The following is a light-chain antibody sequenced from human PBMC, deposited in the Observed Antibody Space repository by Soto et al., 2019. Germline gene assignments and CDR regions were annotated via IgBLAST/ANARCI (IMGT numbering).Light chain of an antibody. CDR2: GAS. V-gene: IGKV3-15*01. Sequence: EIILTQSPASLSVSPGERATLSCRASQSVNNNLAWYQQKPGQAPRLLIYGASTRATGIPGRFRGSGSGTEVTLTITSLQSEDFAVDFCQQYNNLPPDTFGQGTKLEI. CDR1: QSVNNN. J-gene: IGKJ2*01. CDR3: QQYNNLPPDT.